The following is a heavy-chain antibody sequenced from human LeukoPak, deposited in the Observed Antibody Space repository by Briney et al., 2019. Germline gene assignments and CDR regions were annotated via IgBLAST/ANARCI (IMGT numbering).Heavy chain of an antibody. CDR3: ARDLIVGATSYYFDY. CDR1: GYTFTGYY. V-gene: IGHV1-2*02. D-gene: IGHD1-26*01. CDR2: INPNSGGT. J-gene: IGHJ4*02. Sequence: GASVKVSCKASGYTFTGYYVHWVRQAPGQGLEWMGWINPNSGGTNYAQKFQGKVTMTRDTSISTAYMELSRLRSDDTAVYYCARDLIVGATSYYFDYWGQGTLVTVSS.